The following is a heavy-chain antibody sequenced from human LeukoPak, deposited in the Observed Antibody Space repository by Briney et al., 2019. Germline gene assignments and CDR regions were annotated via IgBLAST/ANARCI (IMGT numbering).Heavy chain of an antibody. Sequence: SETLSLTCTVSGGSISSSSYYWGWIRQPPGKGLEWIGSIYYSGSTYYNMSLKSRVTISVDTSKNQFSLKLSPVAAADTAVYYCARLQWQYYFDYWGQGTLVTVSS. CDR1: GGSISSSSYY. V-gene: IGHV4-39*07. CDR3: ARLQWQYYFDY. D-gene: IGHD6-19*01. CDR2: IYYSGST. J-gene: IGHJ4*02.